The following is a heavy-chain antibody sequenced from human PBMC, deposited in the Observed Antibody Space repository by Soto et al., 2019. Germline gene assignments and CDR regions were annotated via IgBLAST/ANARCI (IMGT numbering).Heavy chain of an antibody. CDR2: INHSGST. J-gene: IGHJ6*03. CDR3: ATAGTLRRPGYYMDV. D-gene: IGHD4-17*01. Sequence: TSETLSLTCAVYGGSFSGYYWSWIRQPPGKGLEWIGEINHSGSTNYNPSLKSRVTISVDTSKNQFSLKLSSVTAADTAVYYCATAGTLRRPGYYMDVWGKGTTVTVSS. V-gene: IGHV4-34*01. CDR1: GGSFSGYY.